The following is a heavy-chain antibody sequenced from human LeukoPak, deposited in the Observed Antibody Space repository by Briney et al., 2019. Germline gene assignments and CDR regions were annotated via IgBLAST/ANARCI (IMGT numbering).Heavy chain of an antibody. CDR2: IYYSGNT. Sequence: RPSETLSLTCAVYGGSFSGYYWTWIRQPPRKGLEWIGSIYYSGNTYYNASLKSQVSISIDTSKNQFSLKLTSVTAADTAVYYCARQTGSGLFILPGGQGTLVTVSS. J-gene: IGHJ4*02. D-gene: IGHD3/OR15-3a*01. CDR1: GGSFSGYY. V-gene: IGHV4-34*01. CDR3: ARQTGSGLFILP.